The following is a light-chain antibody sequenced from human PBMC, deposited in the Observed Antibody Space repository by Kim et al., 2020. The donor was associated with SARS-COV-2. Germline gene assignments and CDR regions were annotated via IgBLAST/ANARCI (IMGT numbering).Light chain of an antibody. J-gene: IGKJ5*01. CDR3: QQCRDWPIT. V-gene: IGKV3-11*01. Sequence: EIVLTQSPATLSLSPGERATLSCRASQSISSYLAWYQQKPGQAPRLLIFDASNRATGIPARFSGSGSGTDFTLTISSLEPEDFAVYYCQQCRDWPITFAQGTRLEIK. CDR2: DAS. CDR1: QSISSY.